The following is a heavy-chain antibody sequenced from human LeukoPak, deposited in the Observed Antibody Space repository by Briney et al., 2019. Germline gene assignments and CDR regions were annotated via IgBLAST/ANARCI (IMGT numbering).Heavy chain of an antibody. CDR3: ARPEATRNAFDI. CDR1: GGTFSSYA. J-gene: IGHJ3*02. V-gene: IGHV1-69*05. Sequence: SVKVSCKASGGTFSSYAISWVRQAPGQGLEWMGGIIPIFGTANYAQKFQGRVTITTDESTSTAYMELSSLRSEDTAVYYCARPEATRNAFDIWGQGTMVTVSS. D-gene: IGHD1-26*01. CDR2: IIPIFGTA.